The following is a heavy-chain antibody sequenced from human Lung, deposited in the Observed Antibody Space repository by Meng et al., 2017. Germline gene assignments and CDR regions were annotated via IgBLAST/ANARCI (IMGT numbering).Heavy chain of an antibody. Sequence: QVQLQESGPGLVKPSGTLSLSSAVSGGSISSSDWWSWVRQPPGKGLEWIGEIPHRGSSAHNPSLKSRVSMSIDKSKNQFSLKLTSVTAADTAVYHCLRGSGGSVWGQGTLVTVSS. V-gene: IGHV4-4*02. J-gene: IGHJ1*01. CDR1: GGSISSSDW. CDR3: LRGSGGSV. CDR2: IPHRGSS. D-gene: IGHD3-10*01.